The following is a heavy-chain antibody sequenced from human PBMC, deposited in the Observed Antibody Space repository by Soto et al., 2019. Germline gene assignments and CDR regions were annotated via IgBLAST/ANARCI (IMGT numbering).Heavy chain of an antibody. J-gene: IGHJ4*02. CDR3: ASPKPQRGSGFLCDY. D-gene: IGHD2-21*01. Sequence: QVQLVQSGAEVKKPGSSVKVSCKASGGTFSSYTISWVRQAPGQGLEWMGRIIPILGIANYAQKFQGRVTITADKSTSSAYMALSSLRSEDTAVYYCASPKPQRGSGFLCDYWGQGTLVTVSS. CDR1: GGTFSSYT. V-gene: IGHV1-69*02. CDR2: IIPILGIA.